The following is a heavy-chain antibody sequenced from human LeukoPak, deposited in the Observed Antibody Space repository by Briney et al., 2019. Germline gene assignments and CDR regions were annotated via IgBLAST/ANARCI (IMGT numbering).Heavy chain of an antibody. D-gene: IGHD3-22*01. CDR2: ISGSGGST. CDR1: GFTFSSYA. V-gene: IGHV3-23*01. J-gene: IGHJ4*02. Sequence: TGGSLRLSCAASGFTFSSYAMSWVRQAPGKGLEWVSAISGSGGSTYYADSVKGRFTISRDNSKNTLYLQTNSLRAEDTAVYYCAEPEGGYYDIRPDWGQGTLVTVSS. CDR3: AEPEGGYYDIRPD.